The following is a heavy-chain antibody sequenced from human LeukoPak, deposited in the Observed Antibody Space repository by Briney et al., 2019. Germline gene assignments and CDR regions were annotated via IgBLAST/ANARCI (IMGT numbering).Heavy chain of an antibody. Sequence: SETLSLTCAVYGGPFSGYYRSWIRQPPGKGLEWIGEINHSGSTNYNPSLKSRVTISVDTSKNQFSLKLSSVTAADTAVYYCARGLATVTGYYYYYYYMDVWGKGTTVTVSS. CDR3: ARGLATVTGYYYYYYYMDV. J-gene: IGHJ6*03. CDR2: INHSGST. CDR1: GGPFSGYY. V-gene: IGHV4-34*01. D-gene: IGHD4-17*01.